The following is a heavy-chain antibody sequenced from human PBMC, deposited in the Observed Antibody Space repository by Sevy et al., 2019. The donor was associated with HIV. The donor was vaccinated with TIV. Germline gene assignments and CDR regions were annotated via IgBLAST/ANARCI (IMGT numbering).Heavy chain of an antibody. V-gene: IGHV3-30*04. CDR1: EFTFSSYS. CDR3: ANDSSTSWINYYFDY. Sequence: GGSLRLSCAASEFTFSSYSMHWVRQAPGKGLEWVSVISYDGSNKYYADSVKGRFNITRNNSKKTLYLQMNSLRAEDRAEYYCANDSSTSWINYYFDYWGQGTLVTVSS. CDR2: ISYDGSNK. J-gene: IGHJ4*02. D-gene: IGHD2-2*01.